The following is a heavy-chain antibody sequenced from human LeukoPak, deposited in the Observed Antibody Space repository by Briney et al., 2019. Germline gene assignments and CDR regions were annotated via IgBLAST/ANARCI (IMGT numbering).Heavy chain of an antibody. J-gene: IGHJ6*03. Sequence: GESLKISCKGSGYSFTSYWIGWVRQMPGKGLEWMGIIYPGDSDTRYSPSFQGQVTISADKSISTAYLQWSSLKASDTAMYYCARHGIAARRGTYYYYMDVWGKGTTVTVSS. D-gene: IGHD6-6*01. CDR3: ARHGIAARRGTYYYYMDV. V-gene: IGHV5-51*01. CDR1: GYSFTSYW. CDR2: IYPGDSDT.